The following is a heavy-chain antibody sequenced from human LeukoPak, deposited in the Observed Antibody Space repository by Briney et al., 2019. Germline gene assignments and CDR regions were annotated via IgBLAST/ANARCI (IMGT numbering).Heavy chain of an antibody. Sequence: GGSLRLSCAGSEFTFSSYAMSWVRQAPGKGLEWVSAICGSGGTTYYTDSVKGRFTISRDNSKNTLYLQMNSLRAEDTAVYYCAKEFSSSWYYYFDYWGQGTLVTVSS. V-gene: IGHV3-23*01. D-gene: IGHD6-13*01. CDR1: EFTFSSYA. CDR3: AKEFSSSWYYYFDY. CDR2: ICGSGGTT. J-gene: IGHJ4*02.